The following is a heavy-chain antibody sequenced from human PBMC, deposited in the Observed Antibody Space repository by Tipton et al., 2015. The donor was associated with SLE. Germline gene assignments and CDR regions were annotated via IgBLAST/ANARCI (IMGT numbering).Heavy chain of an antibody. V-gene: IGHV4-59*08. CDR1: GEALGGSY. J-gene: IGHJ3*02. D-gene: IGHD6-6*01. CDR2: ISYSGST. CDR3: AEAARGLLGAFDI. Sequence: GEALGGSYWSWIRQSPGKGLEWIGYISYSGSTNYNPSLRSRVTISVDTSKNQFSLKLSSVTAADTAVYYCAEAARGLLGAFDIWGQGTMVTVSS.